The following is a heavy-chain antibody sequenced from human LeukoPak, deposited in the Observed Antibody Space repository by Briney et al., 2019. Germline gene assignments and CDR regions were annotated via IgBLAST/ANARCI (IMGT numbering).Heavy chain of an antibody. CDR2: IYTSGST. Sequence: PSETLSLXCTVSGGSISSGSYYWSWIRQPAGKGLEWIGRIYTSGSTNYNPSLKSRVTISVDTSKNQFSLKLSSVTAADTAVYYCAREEDIVVVVAAANWFDPWGQGTLVTVSS. J-gene: IGHJ5*02. CDR3: AREEDIVVVVAAANWFDP. V-gene: IGHV4-61*02. CDR1: GGSISSGSYY. D-gene: IGHD2-15*01.